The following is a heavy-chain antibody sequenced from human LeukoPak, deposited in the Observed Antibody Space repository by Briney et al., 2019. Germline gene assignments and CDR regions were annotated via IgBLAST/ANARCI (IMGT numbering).Heavy chain of an antibody. D-gene: IGHD6-13*01. J-gene: IGHJ6*03. CDR2: MFHSGST. Sequence: KPSETLSLTCTVSGYSISSGYYWGWIRQPPGKGLEWVGYMFHSGSTYYNPSLKSRLTMSADTSKNQVSLRLSSVTAADTAVYYCARTYSSSPSHMDVWGKGATVTVSS. CDR1: GYSISSGYY. V-gene: IGHV4-38-2*02. CDR3: ARTYSSSPSHMDV.